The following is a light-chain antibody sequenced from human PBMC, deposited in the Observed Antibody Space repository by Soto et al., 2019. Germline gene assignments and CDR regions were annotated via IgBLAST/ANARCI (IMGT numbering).Light chain of an antibody. Sequence: ENVLTQSPGTLSASPGERVTLSCRASHSVANNYLAWFQQKPGQPPRLLIDDASRRATGIPDRFSGSGSGTDFTLTISRLEPEDFAVYYCQQCAASPLTFGGGTKVEIK. CDR3: QQCAASPLT. CDR2: DAS. CDR1: HSVANNY. J-gene: IGKJ4*01. V-gene: IGKV3-20*01.